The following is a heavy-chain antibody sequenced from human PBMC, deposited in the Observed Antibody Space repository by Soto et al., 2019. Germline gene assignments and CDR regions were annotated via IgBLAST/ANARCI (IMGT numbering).Heavy chain of an antibody. V-gene: IGHV2-5*01. D-gene: IGHD6-19*01. CDR3: AKSGSSGGYGWFDP. CDR2: IYWNDDK. CDR1: GFSLRTSGVG. Sequence: ESGPTLVKPTQTLALTCIFSGFSLRTSGVGVGWIRQPPGKALEWLGFIYWNDDKRYSPSLKSRLTITKDTSKNQVVLTMTNMDPVDTATYYCAKSGSSGGYGWFDPWGQGTLVTSPQ. J-gene: IGHJ5*02.